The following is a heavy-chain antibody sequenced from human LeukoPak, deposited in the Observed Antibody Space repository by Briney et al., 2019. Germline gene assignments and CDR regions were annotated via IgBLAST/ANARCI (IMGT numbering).Heavy chain of an antibody. CDR1: GFTFSSYA. CDR2: IKSKTDGGTT. CDR3: TTDLRALVRGHPDY. J-gene: IGHJ4*02. Sequence: GGSLRLSCAASGFTFSSYAMYWVRQAPGKGLEWVGRIKSKTDGGTTDYAASVKGRFTISRDDSKNTLYLQMNRLKTEDTAVYYCTTDLRALVRGHPDYWGQGTLVTVSS. V-gene: IGHV3-15*01. D-gene: IGHD3-10*01.